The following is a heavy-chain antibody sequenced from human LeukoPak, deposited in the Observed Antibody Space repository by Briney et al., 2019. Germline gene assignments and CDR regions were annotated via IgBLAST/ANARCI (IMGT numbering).Heavy chain of an antibody. CDR2: IIPIFGIA. J-gene: IGHJ4*02. D-gene: IGHD3-22*01. V-gene: IGHV1-69*04. CDR3: ARDYYDSSGYYYPA. CDR1: GGTFSSYA. Sequence: ASVKVSRKASGGTFSSYAISWVRQAPGQGLEWMGRIIPIFGIANYAQKFQGRVTITADKSTSTAYMELSSLRSEDTAVYFCARDYYDSSGYYYPAWGQGTLVTVSS.